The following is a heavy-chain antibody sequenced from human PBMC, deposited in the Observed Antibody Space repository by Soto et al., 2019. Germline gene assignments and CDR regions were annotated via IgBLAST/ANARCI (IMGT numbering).Heavy chain of an antibody. D-gene: IGHD3-10*01. CDR1: GGIFSTYA. CDR2: IIPIFGTP. J-gene: IGHJ4*02. V-gene: IGHV1-69*01. CDR3: ARDRDDYGSGNYYNRIDF. Sequence: QVQLVQSGAEVKKPGSSVKVSCKASGGIFSTYAISWLRRAPGQGLEWMGGIIPIFGTPNYAQRFQGRVTITADESTSTGYMELRRLRSEDTAVYYCARDRDDYGSGNYYNRIDFWGQGTLVTVSS.